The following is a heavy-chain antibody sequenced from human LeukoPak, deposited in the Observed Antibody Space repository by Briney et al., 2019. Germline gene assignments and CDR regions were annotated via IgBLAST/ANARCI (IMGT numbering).Heavy chain of an antibody. D-gene: IGHD3-22*01. CDR3: ARVGTYYYDSSGYYKFDC. V-gene: IGHV3-20*04. CDR1: GFTFDDYG. Sequence: GGSLRLSCAASGFTFDDYGMTWVRQAPGKGLEWVSGINWNGDTIGYADSVKGRFTISRDNAKNTLYLQMNSLRAEGTAVYYCARVGTYYYDSSGYYKFDCWSQPTLVTVSS. CDR2: INWNGDTI. J-gene: IGHJ4*01.